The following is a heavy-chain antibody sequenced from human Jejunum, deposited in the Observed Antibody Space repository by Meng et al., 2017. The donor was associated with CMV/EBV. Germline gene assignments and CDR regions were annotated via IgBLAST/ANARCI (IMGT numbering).Heavy chain of an antibody. J-gene: IGHJ4*02. CDR2: IDYTGST. V-gene: IGHV4-39*07. CDR1: GASMGSRTYH. CDR3: ARVDIMTTFLLDS. D-gene: IGHD4-11*01. Sequence: GASMGSRTYHWGWVRQSPAKGLEWIGSIDYTGSTYYNPSLKSRLTISVDTSNNQFSLRLTSATAADAAVYYCARVDIMTTFLLDSWGQGTLVTVSS.